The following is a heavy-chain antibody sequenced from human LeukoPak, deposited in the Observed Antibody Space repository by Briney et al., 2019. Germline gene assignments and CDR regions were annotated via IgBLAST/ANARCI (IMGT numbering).Heavy chain of an antibody. CDR1: GGSISSYY. Sequence: SETLSLTCTVSGGSISSYYWSWIRQPPGKGLEWIGYIYYSGSTNYNPSLKSRVTISVDTSKNQFSLKLSSVTAADTAVYYCARGGSQWLEIDYWGQGTLVTVSS. V-gene: IGHV4-59*01. CDR2: IYYSGST. J-gene: IGHJ4*02. D-gene: IGHD6-19*01. CDR3: ARGGSQWLEIDY.